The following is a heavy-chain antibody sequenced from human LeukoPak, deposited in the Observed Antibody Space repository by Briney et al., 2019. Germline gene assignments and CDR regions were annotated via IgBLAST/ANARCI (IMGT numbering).Heavy chain of an antibody. CDR2: MDGRSTDL. CDR3: VRDSYTNTWHFQDEDY. CDR1: GFTCSNHA. V-gene: IGHV3-21*01. J-gene: IGHJ4*02. D-gene: IGHD2-2*02. Sequence: GGSLRLSCAASGFTCSNHAMNWVRQAPGQGLEWVSSMDGRSTDLYYADSVKGRFTISRDNAKNSLYLQMHSLRAEDTAVYYCVRDSYTNTWHFQDEDYWGQGTLVTVSS.